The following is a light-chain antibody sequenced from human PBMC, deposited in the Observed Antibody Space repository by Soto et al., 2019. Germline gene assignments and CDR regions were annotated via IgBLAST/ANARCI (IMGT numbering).Light chain of an antibody. J-gene: IGKJ4*01. CDR2: GAS. Sequence: EIVMTQSPATLSVSPGERATLSCRASQSVGSNLAWYQQKPGQAPRLLIYGASTRATGIPARFSGSGSGTEFTLTISSLQSEDFAVYYCQHYVGSPPVTFGGGTKVEI. CDR1: QSVGSN. CDR3: QHYVGSPPVT. V-gene: IGKV3-15*01.